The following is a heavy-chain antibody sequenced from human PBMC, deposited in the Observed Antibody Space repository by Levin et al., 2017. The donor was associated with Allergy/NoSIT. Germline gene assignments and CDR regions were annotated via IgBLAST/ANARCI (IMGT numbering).Heavy chain of an antibody. J-gene: IGHJ5*02. CDR1: GFTFSDSW. D-gene: IGHD4-11*01. CDR2: IKPDGGEK. CDR3: ARDTTVGGEA. V-gene: IGHV3-7*03. Sequence: GESLKISCVASGFTFSDSWMTWVRQPLGKGLEWVANIKPDGGEKYYAVSVKGRFTISRDNAKNSLFLQMNYLGTDDTAVYFCARDTTVGGEAWGQGTLVTVSS.